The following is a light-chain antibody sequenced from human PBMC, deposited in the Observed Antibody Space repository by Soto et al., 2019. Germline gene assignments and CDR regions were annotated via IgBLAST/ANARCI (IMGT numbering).Light chain of an antibody. Sequence: DIQMTQSPSSVSAFVGARAPITCRASQNIDKWIAWYQQKPGKAPKLLIYAASSLRGGVPSRFSGSGSGTDFTLTISSLQPEDFASYSCQQARSFPITFGQGTRLEIK. V-gene: IGKV1-12*01. CDR3: QQARSFPIT. J-gene: IGKJ5*01. CDR2: AAS. CDR1: QNIDKW.